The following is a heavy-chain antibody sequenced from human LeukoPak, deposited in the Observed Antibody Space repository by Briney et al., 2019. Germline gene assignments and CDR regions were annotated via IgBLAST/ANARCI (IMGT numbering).Heavy chain of an antibody. D-gene: IGHD3-10*01. CDR2: ISGSGGST. CDR1: GFTFRTYA. V-gene: IGHV3-23*01. J-gene: IGHJ4*02. Sequence: GGSLRLSCAASGFTFRTYAMSWVRQAPGKGLEWVSAISGSGGSTYYTDSVKGRFTISRDNSKNTLYLRMNSLRVEDTAVYYCAKSRLYGSGSPSSDYWGQGTLVTVSS. CDR3: AKSRLYGSGSPSSDY.